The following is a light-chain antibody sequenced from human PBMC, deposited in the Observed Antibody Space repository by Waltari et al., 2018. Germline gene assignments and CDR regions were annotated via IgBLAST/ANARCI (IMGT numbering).Light chain of an antibody. CDR1: NIGSKS. Sequence: SYVLTQPPSVSVAPGETANIICGGDNIGSKSVHWYHQKPGQAPVLGIYYDNDRPAGIPARFSGSNSGNTATLTIARVEAGDEADYFCQVWDTGSDQVVFGGGTKLSVL. CDR2: YDN. J-gene: IGLJ2*01. V-gene: IGLV3-21*04. CDR3: QVWDTGSDQVV.